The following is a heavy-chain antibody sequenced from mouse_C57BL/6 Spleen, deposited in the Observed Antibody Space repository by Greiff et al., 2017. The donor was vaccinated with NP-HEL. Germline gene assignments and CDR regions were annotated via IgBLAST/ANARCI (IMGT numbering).Heavy chain of an antibody. CDR2: IDPSDSYT. D-gene: IGHD1-1*01. Sequence: QVQLQQPGAELVMPGASVKLSCKASGYTFTSYWMHWVKQRPGQGLEWIGEIDPSDSYTNYNQKFKGKSTLTVDKSSSTAYMQLSSLTSEDSAVYYCAVNYYGSSYEEDYWGQGTTLTVSS. CDR3: AVNYYGSSYEEDY. V-gene: IGHV1-69*01. CDR1: GYTFTSYW. J-gene: IGHJ2*01.